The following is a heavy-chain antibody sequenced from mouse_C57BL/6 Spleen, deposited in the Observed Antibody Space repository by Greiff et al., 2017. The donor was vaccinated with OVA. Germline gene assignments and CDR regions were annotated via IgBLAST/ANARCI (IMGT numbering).Heavy chain of an antibody. CDR1: GYTFTSYW. D-gene: IGHD1-1*01. V-gene: IGHV1-69*01. CDR3: ARRYYGGGYVDV. Sequence: QVQLQQPGAELVMPGASVKLSCKASGYTFTSYWMHWVKQRPGQGLEWIGEIDPSDSYTNYNQKFKGKSTLTVDKSSSTAYMQLSSLTSEDSAVYDGARRYYGGGYVDVWGTGTTVTVSS. CDR2: IDPSDSYT. J-gene: IGHJ1*03.